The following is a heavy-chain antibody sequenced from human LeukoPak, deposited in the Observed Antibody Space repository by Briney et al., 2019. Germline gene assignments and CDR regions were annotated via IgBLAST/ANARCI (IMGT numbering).Heavy chain of an antibody. D-gene: IGHD3-10*01. CDR3: AKGSWFGDAPGGDF. V-gene: IGHV3-23*01. J-gene: IGHJ4*02. Sequence: TGGSLRLSCAASGFTFSSSAISWVRQAPGKGLEWVSAISAGGETTYYADSLKGRFTISRDNSKSILYLQMNSLRADDTALYYCAKGSWFGDAPGGDFWGQGILVTVSS. CDR1: GFTFSSSA. CDR2: ISAGGETT.